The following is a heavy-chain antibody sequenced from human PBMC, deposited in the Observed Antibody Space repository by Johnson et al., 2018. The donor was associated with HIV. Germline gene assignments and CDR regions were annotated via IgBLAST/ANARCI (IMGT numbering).Heavy chain of an antibody. CDR2: IRYDGSNK. CDR1: GFTFSSYG. V-gene: IGHV3-30*02. J-gene: IGHJ3*02. Sequence: QVQLVESGGGVVQPGRSLRLSCAASGFTFSSYGMHWVRQAPGKGLEWVAFIRYDGSNKYYADSEKGRFTISRDNSKNTLYLQMNSLRAEDTAVYYCAKDRRELPSPFDIWGQGTMVTVSS. CDR3: AKDRRELPSPFDI. D-gene: IGHD1-7*01.